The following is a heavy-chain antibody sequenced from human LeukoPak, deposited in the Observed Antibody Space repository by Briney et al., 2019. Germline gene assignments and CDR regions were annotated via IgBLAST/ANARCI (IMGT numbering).Heavy chain of an antibody. Sequence: GGSLRISCAASGFTFSSHWMSWVRQAPGKGLEWVASIRPDGSEEYYMDSVKGRFTISRDNAKNSLYLQMNSLRAEDTAVYYCARLLGTVTSYDYWGQGTLVTVSS. J-gene: IGHJ4*02. CDR2: IRPDGSEE. CDR1: GFTFSSHW. V-gene: IGHV3-7*01. D-gene: IGHD1-7*01. CDR3: ARLLGTVTSYDY.